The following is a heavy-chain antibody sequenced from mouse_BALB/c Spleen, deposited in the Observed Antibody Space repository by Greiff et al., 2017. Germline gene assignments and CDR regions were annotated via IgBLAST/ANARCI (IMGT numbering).Heavy chain of an antibody. J-gene: IGHJ3*01. D-gene: IGHD2-1*01. Sequence: LQQPGAELVKPGASVKMSCKASGYTFTSYNMHWVKQTPGQGLEWIGAIYPGNGDTSYNQKFKGKATLTADKSSSTAYMQLSSLTSEDSAVYYCARREDYGNSFAYWGQGTLVTVSA. CDR1: GYTFTSYN. V-gene: IGHV1-12*01. CDR3: ARREDYGNSFAY. CDR2: IYPGNGDT.